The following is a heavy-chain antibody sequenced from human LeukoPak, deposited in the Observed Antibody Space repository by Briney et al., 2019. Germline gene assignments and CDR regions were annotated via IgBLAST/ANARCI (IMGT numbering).Heavy chain of an antibody. D-gene: IGHD4-17*01. J-gene: IGHJ3*02. CDR3: ARDLGTVTVTTDSDAFDI. V-gene: IGHV4-34*01. Sequence: SETLSLTCAVYGGSFSGYYWSWIRQPPGKGLEWIGEINHSGSTNYNPSLKSRVTISVDTSKNQFSLKLSSVTAADTAVYYCARDLGTVTVTTDSDAFDIWGQGTMVTVSS. CDR2: INHSGST. CDR1: GGSFSGYY.